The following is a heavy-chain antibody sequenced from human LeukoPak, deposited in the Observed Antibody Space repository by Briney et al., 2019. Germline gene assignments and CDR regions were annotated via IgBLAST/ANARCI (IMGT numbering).Heavy chain of an antibody. J-gene: IGHJ4*02. CDR3: ATTSGSYLNY. Sequence: PSETLSLTCTVSGGSISSHYWSWIRQPPGKGLEWVGDISYSGSTNYNSSLKSRVTISVDTSKNQFSLKLSSVTAADTAVYYCATTSGSYLNYWGQGTLVTVSS. CDR2: ISYSGST. V-gene: IGHV4-59*11. CDR1: GGSISSHY. D-gene: IGHD1-26*01.